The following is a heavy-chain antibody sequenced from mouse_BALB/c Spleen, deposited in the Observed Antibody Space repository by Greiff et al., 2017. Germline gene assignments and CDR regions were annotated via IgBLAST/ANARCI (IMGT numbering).Heavy chain of an antibody. V-gene: IGHV3-6*02. D-gene: IGHD1-2*01. Sequence: EVQLQESGPGLVKPSQSLSLTCSVTGYSITSGYYWNWIRQFPGNKLEWMGYISYDGSNNYNPSLKNRISITRDTSKNQFFLKLNSVTTEDTATYYCARHYGYYFDYWGQGTTLTVSS. CDR3: ARHYGYYFDY. CDR2: ISYDGSN. CDR1: GYSITSGYY. J-gene: IGHJ2*01.